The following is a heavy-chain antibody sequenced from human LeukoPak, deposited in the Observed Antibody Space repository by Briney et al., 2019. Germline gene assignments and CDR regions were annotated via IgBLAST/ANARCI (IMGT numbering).Heavy chain of an antibody. V-gene: IGHV3-9*01. CDR3: AKDRYGDYPDALDY. Sequence: GRSLRLSCAASGFTFDDYSMRWVRQAPGKGLEWVSGISWNSGSIGHADSVKGRFTISRDNAKNSLYLQMNSLRAEDTALYYCAKDRYGDYPDALDYWGEGTLVTVSS. CDR1: GFTFDDYS. J-gene: IGHJ4*02. CDR2: ISWNSGSI. D-gene: IGHD4-17*01.